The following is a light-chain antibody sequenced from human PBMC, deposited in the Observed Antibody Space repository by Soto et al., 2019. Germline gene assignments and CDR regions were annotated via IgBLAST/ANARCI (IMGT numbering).Light chain of an antibody. CDR1: TGAVTSGYY. CDR2: STS. J-gene: IGLJ3*02. Sequence: QTVVTQEPSLTVSPGGTVTLTCASSTGAVTSGYYPNWFQQKPGQAPRALIYSTSYKHSWTPARFSGSLLGGKAALTLSGVQPEDEAEYYCLVHYGGVWVFGGGTQLTVL. V-gene: IGLV7-43*01. CDR3: LVHYGGVWV.